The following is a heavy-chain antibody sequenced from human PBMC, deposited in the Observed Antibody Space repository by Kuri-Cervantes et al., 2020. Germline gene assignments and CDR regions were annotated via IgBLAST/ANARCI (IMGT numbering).Heavy chain of an antibody. CDR3: ARVDSWYGSSALDY. D-gene: IGHD6-13*01. CDR1: GGSISSGGYS. V-gene: IGHV4-61*02. Sequence: SETLSLTCAVSGGSISSGGYSWSWIRQPAGKGLEWIGRIYTSGSTNYNPSLKSRVTMSVDTSKNQFSLKLSSVTAADTAVYYCARVDSWYGSSALDYWGQGALVTVSS. CDR2: IYTSGST. J-gene: IGHJ4*02.